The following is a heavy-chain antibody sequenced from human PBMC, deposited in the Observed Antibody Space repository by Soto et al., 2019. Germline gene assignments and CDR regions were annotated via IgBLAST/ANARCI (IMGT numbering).Heavy chain of an antibody. J-gene: IGHJ6*02. CDR2: ISGSGGST. D-gene: IGHD3-10*01. CDR1: GFTFSSYA. Sequence: EVQLLESGGGLVQLGGSRRLSCAVSGFTFSSYAMSWVRQAPGKGLERVSAISGSGGSTYYADSVKGRFTISRDNSKNTLYLQMNSLRAEDTAVDYCAKDLSRDYYGSGSYYAGAGGMDVWGQGTTVTVSS. V-gene: IGHV3-23*01. CDR3: AKDLSRDYYGSGSYYAGAGGMDV.